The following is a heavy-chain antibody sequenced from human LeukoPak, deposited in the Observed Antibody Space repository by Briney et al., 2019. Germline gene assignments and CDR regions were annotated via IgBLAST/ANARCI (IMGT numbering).Heavy chain of an antibody. CDR3: ARAYYDFWSGYRYDMGV. D-gene: IGHD3-3*01. J-gene: IGHJ6*03. Sequence: ASVKVSCKASGYTFTSYDINWVRQATGQGLEWMGWMNPNSGNTGYAQKFQGRVTMTRNTSISTAYMELSSLRSEDTAVYYCARAYYDFWSGYRYDMGVWGKGTTVTVSS. V-gene: IGHV1-8*01. CDR2: MNPNSGNT. CDR1: GYTFTSYD.